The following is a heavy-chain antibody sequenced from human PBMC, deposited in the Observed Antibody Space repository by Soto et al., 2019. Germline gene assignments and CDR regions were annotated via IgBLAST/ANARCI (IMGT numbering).Heavy chain of an antibody. J-gene: IGHJ5*02. D-gene: IGHD3-10*01. CDR3: ARSSGESRVRQLVNWXDP. V-gene: IGHV1-69*13. Sequence: GASVKVSCKASGGTFSSYAISWVRQAPGQGLEWMGGIIPIFGTANYAQKFQGRVTITADESTSTAYMELSSLRSEDTAVYYCARSSGESRVRQLVNWXDPWGQGTLVTVSS. CDR2: IIPIFGTA. CDR1: GGTFSSYA.